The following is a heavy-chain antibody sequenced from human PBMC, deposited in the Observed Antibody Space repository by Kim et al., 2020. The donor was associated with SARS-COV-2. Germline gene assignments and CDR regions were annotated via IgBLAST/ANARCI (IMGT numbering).Heavy chain of an antibody. CDR3: ARGTVTMVRGVITTPLDY. Sequence: QGRVTITRDTSASTAYMELSSLRSEDTAVYYCARGTVTMVRGVITTPLDYWGQGTLVTVSS. V-gene: IGHV1-3*01. J-gene: IGHJ4*02. D-gene: IGHD3-10*01.